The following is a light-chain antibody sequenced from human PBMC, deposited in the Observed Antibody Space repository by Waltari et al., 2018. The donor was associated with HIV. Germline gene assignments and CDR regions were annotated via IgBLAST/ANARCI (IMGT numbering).Light chain of an antibody. J-gene: IGLJ2*01. CDR3: QAWDSGLVV. V-gene: IGLV3-1*01. Sequence: SYDLTQPPSVSVSPGQTASITCSGDKLGNKYACWYQQKPGQSPVVVIYQDNKRPSGIPARFPGSNSGNTATLTISGTQAMDEADYYCQAWDSGLVVFGGGTKLTVL. CDR2: QDN. CDR1: KLGNKY.